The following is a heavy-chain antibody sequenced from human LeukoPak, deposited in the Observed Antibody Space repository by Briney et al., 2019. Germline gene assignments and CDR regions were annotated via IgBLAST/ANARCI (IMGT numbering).Heavy chain of an antibody. V-gene: IGHV4-61*02. CDR3: ARAVDTAMVLDY. J-gene: IGHJ4*02. Sequence: SETLSLTCTASGGSISSGSYYWSSIRQPAGKGLEWIGRIYTSGSTNYNPSLKSRVTISVDTSKNQFSLKLSSVTAADTAVYYGARAVDTAMVLDYWGQGTLVTVSS. CDR2: IYTSGST. CDR1: GGSISSGSYY. D-gene: IGHD5-18*01.